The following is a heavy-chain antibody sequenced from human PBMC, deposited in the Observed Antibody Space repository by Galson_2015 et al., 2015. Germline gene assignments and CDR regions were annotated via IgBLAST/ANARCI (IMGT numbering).Heavy chain of an antibody. CDR3: AKPPFDYYYMDV. CDR2: ISGSGGST. V-gene: IGHV3-23*01. CDR1: GFTFSSYA. J-gene: IGHJ6*03. Sequence: SLRLSCAASGFTFSSYAMSWVRQAPGKGLEWVSAISGSGGSTYYADSVKGRFTISRDNSKNTLYLQMNSLRAEDAAVYYCAKPPFDYYYMDVWGKGTTVTVSS.